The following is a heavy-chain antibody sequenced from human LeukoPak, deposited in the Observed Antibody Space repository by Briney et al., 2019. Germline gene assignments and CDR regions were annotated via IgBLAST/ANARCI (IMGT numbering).Heavy chain of an antibody. J-gene: IGHJ6*03. CDR3: AREFPVVAATRINYYYMDV. Sequence: ASVKVSCKASGYTFTSYGISWVRQATGQGLEWMGWMNPNSGNTGYAQKFQGRVTITRNTSISTAYMELSSLRSEDTAVYYCAREFPVVAATRINYYYMDVWGKGTMVTVSS. CDR1: GYTFTSYG. CDR2: MNPNSGNT. V-gene: IGHV1-8*03. D-gene: IGHD2-15*01.